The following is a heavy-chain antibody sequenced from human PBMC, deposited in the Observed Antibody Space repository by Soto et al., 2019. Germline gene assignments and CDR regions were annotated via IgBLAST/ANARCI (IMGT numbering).Heavy chain of an antibody. CDR3: ARNGTYSTFLSHYICMDV. Sequence: QVQLVQSGAEVKEPGSSVRVSCKASGGTFSNFIMNWVRQTPGQGLEWMGGIVPMLGTPTYAEKFKGRVTISATGSTNTAYMELTSLRSEDTAIYYCARNGTYSTFLSHYICMDVWGQGTTVTVS. D-gene: IGHD6-13*01. V-gene: IGHV1-69*01. J-gene: IGHJ6*02. CDR2: IVPMLGTP. CDR1: GGTFSNFI.